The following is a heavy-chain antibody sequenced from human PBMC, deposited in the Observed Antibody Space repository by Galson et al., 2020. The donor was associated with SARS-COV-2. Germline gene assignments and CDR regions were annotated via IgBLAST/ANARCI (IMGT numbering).Heavy chain of an antibody. CDR1: GFTVSTNY. CDR3: ASVRAYSSSQFDY. D-gene: IGHD6-6*01. J-gene: IGHJ4*02. CDR2: LYITGGT. Sequence: GESLKISCAASGFTVSTNYMSWVRQAPGKGLEWVSVLYITGGTYYADSVKGRFTISRDNSKNTLYLQMNSLRAEDTAVYYCASVRAYSSSQFDYWGQGTLVTVSS. V-gene: IGHV3-53*01.